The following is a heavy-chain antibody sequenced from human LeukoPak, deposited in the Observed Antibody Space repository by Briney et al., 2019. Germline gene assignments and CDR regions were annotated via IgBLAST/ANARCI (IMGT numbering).Heavy chain of an antibody. CDR2: NSGSGGST. Sequence: GGSLRLSCAASGFTFSSYAMSWVRQAPGKGLEWVSANSGSGGSTHYADSVKGRFTISRDNSKNTLYLQMNSLRAEDTAVYYCAKDPTVAATPYYFDYWGQGTLVTVSS. CDR1: GFTFSSYA. J-gene: IGHJ4*02. D-gene: IGHD6-19*01. V-gene: IGHV3-23*01. CDR3: AKDPTVAATPYYFDY.